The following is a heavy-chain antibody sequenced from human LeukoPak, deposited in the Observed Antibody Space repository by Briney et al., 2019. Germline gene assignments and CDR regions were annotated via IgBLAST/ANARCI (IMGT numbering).Heavy chain of an antibody. V-gene: IGHV3-21*01. Sequence: GGSLRLSCAASGFTFSSYSMNWVRQAPGKGLEWVSSISSSSSYIYYADSVKGRFTISRDNAKNSLYLQMNSLRAEDTAVYYCARGELRNWFDPWGQGTLVTVSS. CDR3: ARGELRNWFDP. CDR1: GFTFSSYS. D-gene: IGHD3-10*01. CDR2: ISSSSSYI. J-gene: IGHJ5*02.